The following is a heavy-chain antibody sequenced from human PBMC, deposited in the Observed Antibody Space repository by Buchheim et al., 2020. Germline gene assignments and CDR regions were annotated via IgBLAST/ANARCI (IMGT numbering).Heavy chain of an antibody. V-gene: IGHV3-33*01. Sequence: QVQLVESGGGVVQPGRSLRLSCAASGFTFSSYGMHWVRQAPGKGLEWVAVIWYDGSNKYYADSVKGRFTISRDNSKNKLYLQMNSLRAEDTAVYYCAREMANYYYYGMDVWGQGTT. D-gene: IGHD5-24*01. CDR3: AREMANYYYYGMDV. J-gene: IGHJ6*02. CDR1: GFTFSSYG. CDR2: IWYDGSNK.